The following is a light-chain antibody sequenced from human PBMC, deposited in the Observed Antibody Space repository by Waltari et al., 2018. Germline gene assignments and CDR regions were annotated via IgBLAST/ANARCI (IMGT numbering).Light chain of an antibody. CDR2: AAS. V-gene: IGKV1-39*01. Sequence: DIQMTQSPSSLSASVGDTVTISCRASQTIDVYLNWYQQQPAKAPTLLIYAASTLLIGVPSRFSGFGSATEFTLTITGLQPEDFATYYCQQSLDSPYTFGQGTRLEI. CDR3: QQSLDSPYT. CDR1: QTIDVY. J-gene: IGKJ2*01.